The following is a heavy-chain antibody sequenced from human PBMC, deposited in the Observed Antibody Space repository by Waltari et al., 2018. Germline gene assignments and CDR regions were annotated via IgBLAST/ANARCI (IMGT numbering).Heavy chain of an antibody. J-gene: IGHJ4*02. D-gene: IGHD3-22*01. CDR3: ARIPRPTYYYDSSGYYPDY. CDR1: GGSFSGYY. Sequence: QVQLQQWGAGLLKPSETLSLTCAVYGGSFSGYYWSWIRQPPGKGLEWIGEINHSGSTNYNPSLKSRVTISVDTSKNQFSLKLSSVTAADTAVYYCARIPRPTYYYDSSGYYPDYWGQGTLVTVSS. V-gene: IGHV4-34*01. CDR2: INHSGST.